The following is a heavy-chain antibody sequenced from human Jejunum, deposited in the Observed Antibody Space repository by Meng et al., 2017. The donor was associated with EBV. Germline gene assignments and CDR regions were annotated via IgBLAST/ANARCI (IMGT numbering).Heavy chain of an antibody. CDR2: INCNTGDT. CDR3: ARIRHGTGTDWFDP. D-gene: IGHD3-10*01. V-gene: IGHV1-2*06. Sequence: QEQLVPSGSEVKKPGASWRVSCKASGYRFTTYFIHWVRQAPGQGLEWLGRINCNTGDTDYAQKFQDRVTMTRDTSITTAYMDLTGLTSNDTAFYYCARIRHGTGTDWFDPWGQGTLVTVSS. CDR1: GYRFTTYF. J-gene: IGHJ5*02.